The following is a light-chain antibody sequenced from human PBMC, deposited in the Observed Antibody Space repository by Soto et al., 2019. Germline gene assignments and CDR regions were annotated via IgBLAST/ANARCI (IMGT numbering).Light chain of an antibody. V-gene: IGLV2-14*01. CDR2: EVS. J-gene: IGLJ1*01. Sequence: QSALPQPASGSGSPGQSITISCTGASSDVGLYDFVSWYQHHPGKAPKLLIFEVSCRPSGVSNRFSGSKSGNTAYLTISGLQAEDEADYYCNSYTRFSTYVFGTGTKVTV. CDR1: SSDVGLYDF. CDR3: NSYTRFSTYV.